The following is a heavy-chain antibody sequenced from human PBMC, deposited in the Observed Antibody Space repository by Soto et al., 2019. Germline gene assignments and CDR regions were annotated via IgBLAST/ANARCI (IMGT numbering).Heavy chain of an antibody. V-gene: IGHV3-21*01. Sequence: GGSLRLSCAASGFTFSSYSMNWVRQAPGKGLEWVSSISSSSSYIYYADSVKGRFTISRDNAKNSLYLQMNSLRAEDTAVYYCARDRGNSPYYYYYGMDVWGQGTTVTVSS. CDR1: GFTFSSYS. CDR2: ISSSSSYI. CDR3: ARDRGNSPYYYYYGMDV. D-gene: IGHD3-10*01. J-gene: IGHJ6*02.